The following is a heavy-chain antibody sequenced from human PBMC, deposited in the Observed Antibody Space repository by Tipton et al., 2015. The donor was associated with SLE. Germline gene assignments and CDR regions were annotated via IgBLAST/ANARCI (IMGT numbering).Heavy chain of an antibody. V-gene: IGHV4-39*07. CDR3: ARTGDGHYNYYYYMDV. J-gene: IGHJ6*03. CDR2: IYYSGST. CDR1: GGSISSSSYY. Sequence: TLSLTCTVSGGSISSSSYYWGWIRQPPGKGLEWIGSIYYSGSTYYNPSLKSRVTISVDTSKNQFSLKLSSVTAADTAVYYCARTGDGHYNYYYYMDVWGTGTTVIVSS. D-gene: IGHD1-1*01.